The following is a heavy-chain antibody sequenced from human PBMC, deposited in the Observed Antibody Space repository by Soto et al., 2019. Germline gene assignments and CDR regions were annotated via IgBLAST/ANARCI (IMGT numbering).Heavy chain of an antibody. CDR1: GFTFSTYA. D-gene: IGHD4-17*01. CDR2: IWYDGSNE. V-gene: IGHV3-33*01. J-gene: IGHJ4*02. CDR3: ARAFLVGDDATDY. Sequence: QVQLVESGGGVVQPGRSLRLSCVASGFTFSTYAMHWVRQSPGKGLEWVAVIWYDGSNENYADSVQGRFTISRDNSKNTLYLEMNSLIAEDTAVDYCARAFLVGDDATDYWGQGTLVTVS.